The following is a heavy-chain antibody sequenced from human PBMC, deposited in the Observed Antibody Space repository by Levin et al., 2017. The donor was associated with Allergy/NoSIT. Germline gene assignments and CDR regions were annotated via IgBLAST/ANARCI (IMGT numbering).Heavy chain of an antibody. D-gene: IGHD4-11*01. CDR3: ARDSTAVSSDY. V-gene: IGHV3-21*01. Sequence: ASETLSLTCAASGFIFSNYSMNWVRQAPGKGLEWVSSISSRSSNIYYADSVKGRFTISRDNAKNSLYLQMNSLRAEDTAVYYCARDSTAVSSDYWGQGTLVTVSS. CDR2: ISSRSSNI. CDR1: GFIFSNYS. J-gene: IGHJ4*02.